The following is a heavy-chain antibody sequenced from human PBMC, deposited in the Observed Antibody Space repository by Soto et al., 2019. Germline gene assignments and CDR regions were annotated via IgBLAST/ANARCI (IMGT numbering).Heavy chain of an antibody. CDR1: GYSFTTSW. J-gene: IGHJ4*02. CDR3: ARGRSVADTLQYDS. Sequence: PGESLKISCKGSGYSFTTSWISWVRQMPGKGLEWMGRIDPSDSYTNYSPSFQGHVTISVDKSISTAYLQWSSLKASDTAMYYCARGRSVADTLQYDSWGQGTLVTVSS. V-gene: IGHV5-10-1*01. D-gene: IGHD6-19*01. CDR2: IDPSDSYT.